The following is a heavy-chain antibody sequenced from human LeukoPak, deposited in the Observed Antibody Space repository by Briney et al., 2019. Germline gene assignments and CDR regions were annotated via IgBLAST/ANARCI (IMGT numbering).Heavy chain of an antibody. CDR3: AREKSSGRSPYYMDV. CDR2: IYHSGST. J-gene: IGHJ6*03. V-gene: IGHV4-38-2*02. Sequence: KSSETLSLTCTVSGYSISSGYYWGWIRQPPGKGLEWIGSIYHSGSTYYNPSLKSRVTISVDTSKNQFSLKLSSVTAADTAVYYCAREKSSGRSPYYMDVWGKGTTVTISS. D-gene: IGHD3-22*01. CDR1: GYSISSGYY.